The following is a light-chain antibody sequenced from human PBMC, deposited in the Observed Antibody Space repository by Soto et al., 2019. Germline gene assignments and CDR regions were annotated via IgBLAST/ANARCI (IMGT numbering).Light chain of an antibody. CDR3: AAWDDSLNAVV. V-gene: IGLV1-44*01. Sequence: QSVLTQPPSASGTPGQRVTISCSGSSPNIGSNTVNWYQQLPGTAPKLLIHSNNQRPSGVPDRFSGSRSGTSASLAISGLQSEDEADYYCAAWDDSLNAVVFGGGTKLTVL. CDR2: SNN. J-gene: IGLJ2*01. CDR1: SPNIGSNT.